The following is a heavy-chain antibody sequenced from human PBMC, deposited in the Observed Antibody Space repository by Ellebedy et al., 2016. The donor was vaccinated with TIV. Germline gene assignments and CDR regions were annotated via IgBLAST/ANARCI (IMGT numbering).Heavy chain of an antibody. J-gene: IGHJ4*02. CDR2: IYPGDSDT. D-gene: IGHD6-13*01. CDR1: GYRFTSQW. V-gene: IGHV5-51*01. CDR3: ARYEGTAGGIDY. Sequence: GESLKISCKGSGYRFTSQWIGWVRQMPGKGLEWMGSIYPGDSDTRYSPSAQGQITISADKSISTAFLQWSSLKASDTAMYYCARYEGTAGGIDYWGQGTLVTVSS.